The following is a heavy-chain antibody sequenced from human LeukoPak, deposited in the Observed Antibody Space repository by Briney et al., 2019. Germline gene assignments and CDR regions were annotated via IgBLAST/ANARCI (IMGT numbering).Heavy chain of an antibody. Sequence: AETLSLTSTVSGGSISSSSYYWGWIRQPPGKGLEWIGSIYYSGSTYYNPSLKSRVTISVDTSKNQFSLKLSSVTAADTAVYYCARWVLLWFGELDYFDYWGQGTLVTVSS. CDR1: GGSISSSSYY. J-gene: IGHJ4*02. CDR2: IYYSGST. CDR3: ARWVLLWFGELDYFDY. V-gene: IGHV4-39*07. D-gene: IGHD3-10*01.